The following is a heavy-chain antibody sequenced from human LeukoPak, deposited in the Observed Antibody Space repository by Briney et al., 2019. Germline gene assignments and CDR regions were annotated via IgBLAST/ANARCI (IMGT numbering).Heavy chain of an antibody. J-gene: IGHJ3*02. CDR1: GYTFTSYG. Sequence: ASVKVSCKASGYTFTSYGISWVRQAPGQGLEWMGWISAYNGNTNYAQRLQGRVTMTTDTSTSTAYMELRSLRSDDTAVYHCARVFSSGPFGAFDIWGQGTMVTVSS. CDR2: ISAYNGNT. CDR3: ARVFSSGPFGAFDI. V-gene: IGHV1-18*01. D-gene: IGHD6-19*01.